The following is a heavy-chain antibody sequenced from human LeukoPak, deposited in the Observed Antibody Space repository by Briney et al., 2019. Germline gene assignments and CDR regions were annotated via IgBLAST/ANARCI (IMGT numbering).Heavy chain of an antibody. Sequence: SETLSLTCAVYGGSFSGYYWSWIRQPPGKGLEWIGEINHSGSTNYNPSLKSRVTISVDTSKNQFSLKLCSVTAADTAVYYCARGLAFSSWYGYWGQGTLVAVSS. V-gene: IGHV4-34*01. J-gene: IGHJ4*02. CDR3: ARGLAFSSWYGY. D-gene: IGHD6-13*01. CDR2: INHSGST. CDR1: GGSFSGYY.